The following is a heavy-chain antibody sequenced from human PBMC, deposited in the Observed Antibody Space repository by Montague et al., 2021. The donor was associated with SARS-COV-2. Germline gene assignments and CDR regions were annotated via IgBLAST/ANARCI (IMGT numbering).Heavy chain of an antibody. CDR1: GASFSGYY. CDR3: ASGEFLYYGSGNYYRSALDD. CDR2: VIHSGTT. V-gene: IGHV4-34*12. Sequence: SETLSLTCHVYGASFSGYYWSWVRQSPGKGLEWIGEVIHSGTTNXXPSLKGRVTISIDSSNDRFSLRLTSLTAADTGVYYCASGEFLYYGSGNYYRSALDDWGQGTTVTVSS. D-gene: IGHD3-10*01. J-gene: IGHJ6*02.